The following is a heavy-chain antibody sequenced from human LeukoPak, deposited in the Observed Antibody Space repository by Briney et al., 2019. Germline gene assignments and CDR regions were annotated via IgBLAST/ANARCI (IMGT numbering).Heavy chain of an antibody. D-gene: IGHD3-10*01. V-gene: IGHV3-66*01. CDR1: GFTVSSNY. Sequence: GGSLRLSCAASGFTVSSNYMSWVRQAPGKGLEWVSVIYSGGSTYYADSVKGRFTISRDNSKNTLYLQMNSLRAEDTAVYYCAREIPPSITVVRGVSSWFDPWGQGTLVTVSS. CDR2: IYSGGST. J-gene: IGHJ5*02. CDR3: AREIPPSITVVRGVSSWFDP.